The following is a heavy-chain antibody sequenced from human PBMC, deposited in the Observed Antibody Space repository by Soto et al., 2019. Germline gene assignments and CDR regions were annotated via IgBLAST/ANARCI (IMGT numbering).Heavy chain of an antibody. Sequence: GESLKISCKGSGYSFSSYWIGWVRQMPGKGLECMGIIYPGDSDTRYSPSFQGQVTISADKSISTAYLQWSSLKASGTAIYYCARGAYYGSFLLDNWGQGTLVTVSS. V-gene: IGHV5-51*01. CDR1: GYSFSSYW. J-gene: IGHJ4*02. CDR3: ARGAYYGSFLLDN. D-gene: IGHD3-10*01. CDR2: IYPGDSDT.